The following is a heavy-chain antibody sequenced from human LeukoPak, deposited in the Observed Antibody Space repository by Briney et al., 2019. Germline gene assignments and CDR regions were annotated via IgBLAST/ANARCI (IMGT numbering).Heavy chain of an antibody. D-gene: IGHD5-18*01. V-gene: IGHV1-8*01. Sequence: ASVKVSCKASGYTFTSYDINWVRQATGQGLEWMGWMNPNSGNTGYAQKFQGRVTMTWNTSISTAYMELSSLRSEDTAVYYCARSDYSYGSNSVGYWGQGTLVTVSS. CDR2: MNPNSGNT. CDR1: GYTFTSYD. J-gene: IGHJ4*02. CDR3: ARSDYSYGSNSVGY.